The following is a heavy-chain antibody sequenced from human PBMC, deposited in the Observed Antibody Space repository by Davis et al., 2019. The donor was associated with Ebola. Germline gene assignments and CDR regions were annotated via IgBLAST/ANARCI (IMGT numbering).Heavy chain of an antibody. V-gene: IGHV3-23*01. CDR1: GFTFSSYA. Sequence: PGGSLRLSCAASGFTFSSYAMSWVRQAPGKGLEWVSAISGSGGSTYYADSVKGRFTISRDNSKNTLYLQMNSLRAEDTAVYYWAREPSVIRFLEWFQYYYGMEVWGQGTKVTVSS. D-gene: IGHD3-3*01. CDR3: AREPSVIRFLEWFQYYYGMEV. J-gene: IGHJ6*02. CDR2: ISGSGGST.